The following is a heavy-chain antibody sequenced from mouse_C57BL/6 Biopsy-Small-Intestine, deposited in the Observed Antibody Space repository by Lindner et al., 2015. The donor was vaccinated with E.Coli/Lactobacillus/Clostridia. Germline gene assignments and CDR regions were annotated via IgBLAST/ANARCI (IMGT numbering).Heavy chain of an antibody. D-gene: IGHD3-2*02. V-gene: IGHV14-1*01. CDR2: IDPEDGDT. CDR3: TTRTAQATSLFAY. J-gene: IGHJ3*01. Sequence: VQLQESGAELVRPGASVKLSCTASGFNIKDYYMHWVKQRPEQGLEWIGRIDPEDGDTEYAPKFQGKATMTADTSSNTAYLQLSSLTSEDTAVYYCTTRTAQATSLFAYWGQGTLVTVSA. CDR1: GFNIKDYY.